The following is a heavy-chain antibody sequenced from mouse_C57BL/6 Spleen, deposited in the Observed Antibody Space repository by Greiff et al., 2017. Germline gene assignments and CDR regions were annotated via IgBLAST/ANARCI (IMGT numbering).Heavy chain of an antibody. V-gene: IGHV3-6*01. CDR1: GYSITSGYY. Sequence: EVQLQQSGPGLVKPSQSLSLTCSVTGYSITSGYYWNWIRQFPGNKLEWMGYISYDGSNNYNPSLKNRISITRDTSKNQFFLKLNSVTTEDTATYYCARAAHHWYFDVWGTGTTVTVSS. J-gene: IGHJ1*03. CDR3: ARAAHHWYFDV. CDR2: ISYDGSN.